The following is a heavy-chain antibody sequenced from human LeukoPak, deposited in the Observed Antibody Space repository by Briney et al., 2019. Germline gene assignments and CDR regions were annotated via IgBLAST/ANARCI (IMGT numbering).Heavy chain of an antibody. D-gene: IGHD6-13*01. J-gene: IGHJ6*02. CDR1: GGSFSGYY. V-gene: IGHV4-34*01. CDR2: INHSGST. Sequence: PSETLSLTCAVYGGSFSGYYWSWIRQPPGKGLEWIGEINHSGSTNYNPSLKSRVTISVDTSKNQFSLELSSVTAADTAVYYCARVGYSSSWYDYYGMDVWGQGTTVTVSS. CDR3: ARVGYSSSWYDYYGMDV.